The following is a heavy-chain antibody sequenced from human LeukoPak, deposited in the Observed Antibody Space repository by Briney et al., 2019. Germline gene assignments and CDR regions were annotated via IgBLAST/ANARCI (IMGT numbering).Heavy chain of an antibody. CDR2: IHYSGST. Sequence: SETLSLTCTVSGGSISSYYWSWIRQSPVKGLEWIGYIHYSGSTNYNPSLKSRVTISVDRPKNQFSLKLSPVTAADTAVYYCARVLGSSGFYYFDCWGQGTLVTVSS. CDR3: ARVLGSSGFYYFDC. J-gene: IGHJ4*02. V-gene: IGHV4-59*01. CDR1: GGSISSYY. D-gene: IGHD3-22*01.